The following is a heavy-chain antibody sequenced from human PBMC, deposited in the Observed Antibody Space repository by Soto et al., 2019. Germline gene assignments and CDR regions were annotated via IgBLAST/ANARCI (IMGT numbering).Heavy chain of an antibody. Sequence: QVQVQESGPGLVKPSQTLSLTCTVSGDSIINGIYYWTWIRQHPGKGLEWIGHVHYSGTIYYNPSLQSRVTISVDTSKHQVSLELSSVTVADTAVYYCVRGADRYKCGFWGQGTLVTVSS. V-gene: IGHV4-31*03. CDR3: VRGADRYKCGF. CDR2: VHYSGTI. J-gene: IGHJ4*02. CDR1: GDSIINGIYY. D-gene: IGHD2-21*02.